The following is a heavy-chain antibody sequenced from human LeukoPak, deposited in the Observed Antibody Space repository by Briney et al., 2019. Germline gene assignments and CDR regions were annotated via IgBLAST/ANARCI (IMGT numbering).Heavy chain of an antibody. CDR3: ARAASSSWTDFAS. J-gene: IGHJ4*02. CDR1: GFTFSDYY. D-gene: IGHD6-13*01. Sequence: GGSLRLSCAASGFTFSDYYMSWLRQAPGKGLEWVSYISSSGSTIYYADSVKGRFTISRDNAKNSLYLQMNSLRAEDTAVDYCARAASSSWTDFASWGQGTLVTVSS. CDR2: ISSSGSTI. V-gene: IGHV3-11*01.